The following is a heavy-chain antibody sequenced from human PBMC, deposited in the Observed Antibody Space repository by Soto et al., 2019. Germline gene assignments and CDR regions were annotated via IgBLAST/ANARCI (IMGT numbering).Heavy chain of an antibody. Sequence: GGSLRLSCAASGFTFSDYYMSWIRQAPGKGLEWVSYISSSGNTIYYADSVKGRFTISRDNAKNSLYLQMNSLRAEDTAVYYCARNNWNFSPLPPNRYYFDYWGQGTLVTVS. CDR3: ARNNWNFSPLPPNRYYFDY. V-gene: IGHV3-11*01. D-gene: IGHD1-7*01. J-gene: IGHJ4*02. CDR2: ISSSGNTI. CDR1: GFTFSDYY.